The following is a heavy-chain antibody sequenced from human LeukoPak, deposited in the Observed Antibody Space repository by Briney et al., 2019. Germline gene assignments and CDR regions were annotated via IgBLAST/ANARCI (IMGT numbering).Heavy chain of an antibody. CDR2: ISSSSSYT. Sequence: PGGSLRLSCAASGFTFSDYYMSWIRQAPGKGLEWVSYISSSSSYTNYADSVKGRFAISRDNSKNTLYLQMNSLRAEDTAVYYCARDYDSIHAFDIWGQGTMVTVSS. V-gene: IGHV3-11*06. J-gene: IGHJ3*02. CDR1: GFTFSDYY. D-gene: IGHD5-12*01. CDR3: ARDYDSIHAFDI.